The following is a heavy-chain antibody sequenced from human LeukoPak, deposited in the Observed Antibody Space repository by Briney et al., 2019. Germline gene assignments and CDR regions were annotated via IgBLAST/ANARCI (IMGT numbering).Heavy chain of an antibody. V-gene: IGHV1-18*01. J-gene: IGHJ4*02. CDR1: GYTFTSYG. Sequence: ASVKVSCKASGYTFTSYGISWVRQAPGQGLEWMGWISIYNGYTNYAQKLQGRVTMTTDTSTSTAYMELRSLRSDDTAVYYCARDLRGYGSGSYVVTFDYWGQGTLVTVSS. CDR3: ARDLRGYGSGSYVVTFDY. D-gene: IGHD3-10*01. CDR2: ISIYNGYT.